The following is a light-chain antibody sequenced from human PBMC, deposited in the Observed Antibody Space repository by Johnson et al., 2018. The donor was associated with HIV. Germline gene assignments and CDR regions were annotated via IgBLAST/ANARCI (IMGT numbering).Light chain of an antibody. V-gene: IGLV1-51*01. J-gene: IGLJ1*01. Sequence: QSVLTQPPSVSAAPGQMVSISCSGSSSNIGKNYVSWYQQFPGTAPKLLIHDNNKRPSGIPDRFSGSKSGTSATLGITGLQTGDEADYYCGTWDSSLSAHVFGTGTKVTVL. CDR2: DNN. CDR1: SSNIGKNY. CDR3: GTWDSSLSAHV.